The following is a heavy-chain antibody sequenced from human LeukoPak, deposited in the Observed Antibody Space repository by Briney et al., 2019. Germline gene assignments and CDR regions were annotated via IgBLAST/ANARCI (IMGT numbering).Heavy chain of an antibody. CDR3: AKEYYDSSGPHGAFHI. J-gene: IGHJ3*02. D-gene: IGHD3-22*01. V-gene: IGHV3-23*01. CDR2: TSGSGGST. Sequence: GGSLRLSCAASGFTFSSYAMSWVRQAPGKGLEWVSVTSGSGGSTYYADSVKGRFTISRDNSKNTLYLQMNSLRAEDTAVYYCAKEYYDSSGPHGAFHIWGQGTMVTVSS. CDR1: GFTFSSYA.